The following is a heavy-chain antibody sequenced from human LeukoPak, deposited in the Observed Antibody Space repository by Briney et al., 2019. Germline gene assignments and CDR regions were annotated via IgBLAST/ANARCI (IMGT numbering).Heavy chain of an antibody. CDR2: IWYDGSNK. J-gene: IGHJ6*02. Sequence: GRSLRLSCATSGFTFSNYGMHWVRQAPGKGLEWVAVIWYDGSNKYYADSVKGRFTISRDNSKNTLYLQMNSLRAEDTAVYYCARGQWLHDFYGMDVWGQGTTVTVSS. D-gene: IGHD3-22*01. CDR1: GFTFSNYG. CDR3: ARGQWLHDFYGMDV. V-gene: IGHV3-33*01.